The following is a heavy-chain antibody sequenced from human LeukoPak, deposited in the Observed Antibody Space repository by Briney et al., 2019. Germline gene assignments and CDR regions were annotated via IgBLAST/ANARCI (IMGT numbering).Heavy chain of an antibody. CDR1: GGSFSGYY. D-gene: IGHD6-13*01. J-gene: IGHJ6*03. CDR2: VNHGGST. CDR3: TRRRDSSSLFYSYYYMDV. V-gene: IGHV4-34*01. Sequence: SETLSLTCAVYGGSFSGYYWSWIRQPPGKGLEWIGEVNHGGSTNYNPSLKSRVTMSVDTSKNQFSLKVSSVTAADTAVYYCTRRRDSSSLFYSYYYMDVWGKGTTVTISS.